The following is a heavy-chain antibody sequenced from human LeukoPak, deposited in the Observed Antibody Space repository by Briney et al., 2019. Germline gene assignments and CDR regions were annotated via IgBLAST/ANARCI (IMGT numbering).Heavy chain of an antibody. CDR1: GGSISSSSYY. J-gene: IGHJ3*02. Sequence: SETLSLTCTVSGGSISSSSYYWGWIRQPPGKGLEWIGSIYYSGSTYYNPSLKSRVTISVDTSKNQFSLKLSSVTAADTAVYYCASRDYYSNYFEMSDAFDIWGQGTMVTVSS. V-gene: IGHV4-39*01. CDR3: ASRDYYSNYFEMSDAFDI. D-gene: IGHD4-11*01. CDR2: IYYSGST.